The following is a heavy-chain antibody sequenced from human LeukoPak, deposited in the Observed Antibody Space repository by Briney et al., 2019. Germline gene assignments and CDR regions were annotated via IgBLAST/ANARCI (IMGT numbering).Heavy chain of an antibody. CDR3: ARSPYDFWSGYLFGYYYMDV. CDR1: GYTFTSYG. J-gene: IGHJ6*03. D-gene: IGHD3-3*01. CDR2: ISAYNGNT. Sequence: ASVKVSCKASGYTFTSYGISWVRQAPGQGLEWMGWISAYNGNTNYAQKLQGRVTMTTDTSTSTAYMELRSLRSDDTAVYYCARSPYDFWSGYLFGYYYMDVWGKGTTDTVSS. V-gene: IGHV1-18*01.